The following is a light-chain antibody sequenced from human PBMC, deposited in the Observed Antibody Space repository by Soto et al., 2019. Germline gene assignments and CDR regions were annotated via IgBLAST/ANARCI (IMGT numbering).Light chain of an antibody. V-gene: IGKV1-5*03. CDR1: QSVSRW. CDR2: EAS. CDR3: QQYSGLWT. J-gene: IGKJ1*01. Sequence: DIPMTQSPSTLSASVGDRVTITCRASQSVSRWLAWYQEKPGKAPKLLIYEASTLESGVPSRFSGSGSGTEFTLSISSLQPDDFATYYCQQYSGLWTFGQGTKVEIK.